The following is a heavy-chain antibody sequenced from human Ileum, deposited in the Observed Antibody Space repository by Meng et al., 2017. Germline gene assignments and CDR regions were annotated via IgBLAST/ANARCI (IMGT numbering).Heavy chain of an antibody. CDR3: ARDQIGDYVWDY. V-gene: IGHV1-18*01. CDR2: VSTYNDDT. Sequence: QGQLGQAGAEGKKPGASVKVACKASGSTFTSTTYGISWMRQAPGQGLEWMGWVSTYNDDTNHVQKFQDRVTMTTDTSTSTVYMELRSLRSDDTAVYYCARDQIGDYVWDYWGQGTLVTVSS. D-gene: IGHD4-17*01. CDR1: GSTFTSTTYG. J-gene: IGHJ4*02.